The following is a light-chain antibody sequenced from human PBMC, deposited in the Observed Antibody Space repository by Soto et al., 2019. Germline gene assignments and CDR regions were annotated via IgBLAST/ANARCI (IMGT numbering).Light chain of an antibody. V-gene: IGLV1-51*02. CDR1: GSNIGNNY. CDR3: GTWDSSLSAEV. Sequence: QSVLTQPPSVSAAPGQKVTISCSGSGSNIGNNYVSWYQQLPGTAPKLLIYENNKRPSGIPDRFSGSKSGTSATLGITGLQTGDEADYYCGTWDSSLSAEVFGTGTKVTVL. J-gene: IGLJ1*01. CDR2: ENN.